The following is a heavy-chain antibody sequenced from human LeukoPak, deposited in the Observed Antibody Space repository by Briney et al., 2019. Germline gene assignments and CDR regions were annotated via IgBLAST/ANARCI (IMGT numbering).Heavy chain of an antibody. CDR2: IYYSGST. CDR1: VGSISSSSDY. Sequence: PSETLSLTCTVSVGSISSSSDYWGWIRQPPGKGLEWIGSIYYSGSTYYNPYLRSRVTISVDTAKNQFALKLSSGTAADTAVYYCARDGFDNPCDYWGQGTLVTVSS. CDR3: ARDGFDNPCDY. D-gene: IGHD1-14*01. V-gene: IGHV4-39*06. J-gene: IGHJ4*02.